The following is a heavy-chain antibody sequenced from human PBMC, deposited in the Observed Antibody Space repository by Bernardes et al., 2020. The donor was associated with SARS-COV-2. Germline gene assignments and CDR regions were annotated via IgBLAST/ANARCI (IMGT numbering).Heavy chain of an antibody. V-gene: IGHV3-7*01. D-gene: IGHD3-10*01. Sequence: GGSLLLSCAASGFTFSRSWMSWVRQAPGKGLEWVANIKEDGSEIHYVDSLKGRFTISRDNAKNSLYLQMNSLRAEDTAVYYCARALTFYYNLGSSALDSWGQGILVTVSS. CDR2: IKEDGSEI. CDR1: GFTFSRSW. CDR3: ARALTFYYNLGSSALDS. J-gene: IGHJ4*02.